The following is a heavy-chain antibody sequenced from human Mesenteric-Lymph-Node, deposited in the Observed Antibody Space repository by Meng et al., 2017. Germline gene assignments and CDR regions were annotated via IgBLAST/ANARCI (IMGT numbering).Heavy chain of an antibody. Sequence: ASVKVSCKGSGYTLTELSMHLVRQAPGKGLEWMGGFDPEDGETIYAQKFQGRVTMTEDTSTDTAYMERSSLRSEDTAVYYCATRYYYGSGSYFYYWYFDLWGRGTLVTVSS. D-gene: IGHD3-10*01. J-gene: IGHJ2*01. CDR2: FDPEDGET. CDR3: ATRYYYGSGSYFYYWYFDL. V-gene: IGHV1-24*01. CDR1: GYTLTELS.